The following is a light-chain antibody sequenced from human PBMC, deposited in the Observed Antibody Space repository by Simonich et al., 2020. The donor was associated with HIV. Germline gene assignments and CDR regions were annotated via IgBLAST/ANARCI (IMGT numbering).Light chain of an antibody. V-gene: IGKV1-39*01. J-gene: IGKJ4*01. CDR3: HQTYSSPLT. CDR1: QNIGNY. Sequence: IQLTQSPSFLSASVGDRVTITCRASQNIGNYLSWFQQKPRKAPRLLIYAASTLQRGVPSRFSGSGSGTDFTLTISRLHPEDFATYYCHQTYSSPLTFGGGTKVDFK. CDR2: AAS.